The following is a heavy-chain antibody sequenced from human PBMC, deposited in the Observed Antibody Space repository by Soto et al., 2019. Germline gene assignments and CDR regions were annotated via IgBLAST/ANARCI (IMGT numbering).Heavy chain of an antibody. V-gene: IGHV1-2*02. CDR2: ISPNSGGT. Sequence: QVQLVQSGAEVKRPGASVKVSCKASGYTFTDYSMHWVRQAPGQGLEWMGWISPNSGGTNYAQKFQGRVTMTRVTSISTAYMELSSLRSDDTALYYCAKDPNIVVVPPTTGGMDVWGQGTTVTVSS. J-gene: IGHJ6*02. CDR3: AKDPNIVVVPPTTGGMDV. D-gene: IGHD2-2*01. CDR1: GYTFTDYS.